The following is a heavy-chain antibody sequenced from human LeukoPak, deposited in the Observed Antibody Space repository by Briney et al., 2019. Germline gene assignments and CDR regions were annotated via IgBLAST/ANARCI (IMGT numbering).Heavy chain of an antibody. J-gene: IGHJ4*02. CDR3: AKTASRGLIVVVPAATYFDY. Sequence: GGSLRLSCAASGFTFSSYAMSWVRQAPGKGLEWVSAISGSGGSTYYADSVKGRFTISRDNSKNTLYLQMNSLRAEDTAVYYCAKTASRGLIVVVPAATYFDYWGQGTLVTVSS. CDR1: GFTFSSYA. V-gene: IGHV3-23*01. CDR2: ISGSGGST. D-gene: IGHD2-2*01.